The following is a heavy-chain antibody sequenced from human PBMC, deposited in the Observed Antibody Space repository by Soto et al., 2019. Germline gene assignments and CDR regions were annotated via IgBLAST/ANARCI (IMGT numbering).Heavy chain of an antibody. CDR1: DGTIRSRGCY. D-gene: IGHD6-19*01. J-gene: IGHJ6*02. CDR3: ARCQDSSGWYRDYCCYGMDV. Sequence: SETQPLPCTVSDGTIRSRGCYWSWIRQHPVTGLEWIGYIYYSGSTYYTPSLKSRVTISVDTSKNQFSLKLSSVTAADTAVYYCARCQDSSGWYRDYCCYGMDVWGQGTSVTVSS. V-gene: IGHV4-31*03. CDR2: IYYSGST.